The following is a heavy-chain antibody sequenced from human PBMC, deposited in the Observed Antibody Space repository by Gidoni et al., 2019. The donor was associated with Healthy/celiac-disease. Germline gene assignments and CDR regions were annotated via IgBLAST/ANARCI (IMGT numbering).Heavy chain of an antibody. V-gene: IGHV3-9*01. Sequence: EVQLVESGGGLVQPGRSLRLSCAAPGFTFDSHAMHWVRQAPGKGLEWVSGISGNSGSIGYADSVKGRFTISRDNAKNSLYLQMNSLRAEDTALYYCAKEAPGGQFDSSGYVDYWGQGTLVTVSS. J-gene: IGHJ4*02. D-gene: IGHD3-22*01. CDR1: GFTFDSHA. CDR3: AKEAPGGQFDSSGYVDY. CDR2: ISGNSGSI.